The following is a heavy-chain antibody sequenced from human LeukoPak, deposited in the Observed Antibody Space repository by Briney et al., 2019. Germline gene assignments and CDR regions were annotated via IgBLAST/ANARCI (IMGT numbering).Heavy chain of an antibody. J-gene: IGHJ4*02. CDR1: GFSFTTYW. V-gene: IGHV3-7*03. CDR2: IKEDGSDK. CDR3: TRTVNSASDF. Sequence: GGSLRLSCAATGFSFTTYWMSWVRQAPGKGLEWVANIKEDGSDKYYVDSVKGRFTISRDNAKTSLFLQMNSLRIDDTAMYYCTRTVNSASDFWGQGTLVTVSS. D-gene: IGHD4-23*01.